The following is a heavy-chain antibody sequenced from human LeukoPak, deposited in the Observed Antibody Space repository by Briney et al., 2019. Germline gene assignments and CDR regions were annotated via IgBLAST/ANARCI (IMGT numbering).Heavy chain of an antibody. CDR1: GFTFSSYA. D-gene: IGHD1-14*01. CDR3: AKFAGAVGSRTPFDY. J-gene: IGHJ4*02. CDR2: ISGSGGST. Sequence: PGGSLRLSCAASGFTFSSYAMSWVRQAPGKGLEWVSAISGSGGSTYYADSVKGRFTISRDNSKNTLYLQMNSLRAEDMAVYYCAKFAGAVGSRTPFDYWSQGTLVTVSS. V-gene: IGHV3-23*01.